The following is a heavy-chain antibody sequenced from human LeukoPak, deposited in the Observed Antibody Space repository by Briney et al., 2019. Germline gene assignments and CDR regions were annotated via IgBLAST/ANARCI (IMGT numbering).Heavy chain of an antibody. D-gene: IGHD6-13*01. J-gene: IGHJ4*02. Sequence: GESLKISCKGSGYSFTTYWIGWVRQMPGKGLEWMGIIYPGDSDTRYSPSLQGQVTISADKSSSTAYLQWSSLKASDTAMYYCARRGPVAAAGYYFDYWGQGTLVTVSS. V-gene: IGHV5-51*01. CDR2: IYPGDSDT. CDR1: GYSFTTYW. CDR3: ARRGPVAAAGYYFDY.